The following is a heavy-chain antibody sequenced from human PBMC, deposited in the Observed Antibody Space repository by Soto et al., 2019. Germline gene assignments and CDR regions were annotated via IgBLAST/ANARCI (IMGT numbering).Heavy chain of an antibody. D-gene: IGHD2-2*02. CDR3: AKGHCSSTSCYTMMDAFDI. V-gene: IGHV3-30*18. Sequence: GGSLRLSCAASGFTLSSYGMHWVRQAPGKGLEWVAVISYDGSNKYYADSVKGRFTISRDNSKNTLYLQMNSLRAEDTAVYYCAKGHCSSTSCYTMMDAFDIWGQGTMVTVSS. J-gene: IGHJ3*02. CDR1: GFTLSSYG. CDR2: ISYDGSNK.